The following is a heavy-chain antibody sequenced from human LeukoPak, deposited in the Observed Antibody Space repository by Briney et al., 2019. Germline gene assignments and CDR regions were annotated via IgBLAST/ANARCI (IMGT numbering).Heavy chain of an antibody. V-gene: IGHV1-46*01. CDR3: ARPHWGSSNYDFWSGYPNYGMDV. J-gene: IGHJ6*02. Sequence: ASVTVSCKASGYTFTSYYMHWVRQAPGQGLEWMGIINPSGGSTSYAQKFQGRVTMTRDTSTSTVYMELSSLRSEDTAAYYCARPHWGSSNYDFWSGYPNYGMDVWGQGTTVTVSS. D-gene: IGHD3-3*01. CDR1: GYTFTSYY. CDR2: INPSGGST.